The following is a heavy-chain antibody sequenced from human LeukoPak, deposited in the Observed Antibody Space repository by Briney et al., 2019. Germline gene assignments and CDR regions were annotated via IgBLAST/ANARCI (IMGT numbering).Heavy chain of an antibody. D-gene: IGHD3-3*01. J-gene: IGHJ4*02. CDR3: AKTYYDFWSGLYYFDY. CDR2: ISGSGGST. V-gene: IGHV3-23*01. CDR1: GFTFSSYA. Sequence: QTGGSLRLSCAASGFTFSSYAMSWVRQAPGKGLEWVPAISGSGGSTYYADSVKGRFTISRDNSKNTLYLQMNSLRAEDTAVYYCAKTYYDFWSGLYYFDYWGQGTLVTVSS.